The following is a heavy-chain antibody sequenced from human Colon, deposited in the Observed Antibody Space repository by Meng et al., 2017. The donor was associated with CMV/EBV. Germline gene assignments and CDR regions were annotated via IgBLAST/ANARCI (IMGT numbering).Heavy chain of an antibody. CDR3: ARDPDRDYYGSGRCIDF. CDR2: ISGSNFI. J-gene: IGHJ4*01. CDR1: GFTLSTYS. D-gene: IGHD3-10*01. V-gene: IGHV3-21*06. Sequence: GESLKISCAATGFTLSTYSMHWVRQAPGKGLEWVAFISGSNFIYYADSVEGGLTISRNNAQNLLSLQMESLRDEDTAVYYCARDPDRDYYGSGRCIDFWGQGTLVTVSS.